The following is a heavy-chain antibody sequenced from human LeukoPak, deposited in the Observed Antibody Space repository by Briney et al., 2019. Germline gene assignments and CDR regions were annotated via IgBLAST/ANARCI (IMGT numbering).Heavy chain of an antibody. Sequence: GGSLRLSCAASGFTFGTYAMSWVRQPPAEGLEWVSSIDSGSGYISYADSVKGRFTISRDNARNSLFLQMSSLRDDDTAVYYCARDSFDSGSSPSDFWGQGTLVTVSS. CDR3: ARDSFDSGSSPSDF. J-gene: IGHJ4*02. CDR1: GFTFGTYA. V-gene: IGHV3-21*01. D-gene: IGHD3-9*01. CDR2: IDSGSGYI.